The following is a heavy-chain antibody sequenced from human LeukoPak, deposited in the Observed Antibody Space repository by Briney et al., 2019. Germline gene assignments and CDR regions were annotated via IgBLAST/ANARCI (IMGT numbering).Heavy chain of an antibody. CDR3: ARVGKNGWDFDH. CDR2: INEGGNVK. J-gene: IGHJ4*02. V-gene: IGHV3-7*01. CDR1: GFTFSAYW. Sequence: GPLRLSCAASGFTFSAYWMTWVRQAPGKGLEWVANINEGGNVKFYVDSVKGRFTISRDNTKISLYLQMYSLRAEDTAVYYCARVGKNGWDFDHWGQGTLVTVSS. D-gene: IGHD6-19*01.